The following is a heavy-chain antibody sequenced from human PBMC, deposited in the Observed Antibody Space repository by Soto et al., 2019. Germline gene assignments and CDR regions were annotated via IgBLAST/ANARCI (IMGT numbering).Heavy chain of an antibody. Sequence: SETLSLTCTVSSGSIGTYFWSWIRQPPGKGLEWIGYIYYSGTTNYNPSLKSRVTIFLDTSKNQFSLRLSSVTAADTAVYYCARGRGGTYGAFDIWGQGTLVTVSS. CDR1: SGSIGTYF. CDR3: ARGRGGTYGAFDI. J-gene: IGHJ3*02. D-gene: IGHD3-10*01. CDR2: IYYSGTT. V-gene: IGHV4-59*01.